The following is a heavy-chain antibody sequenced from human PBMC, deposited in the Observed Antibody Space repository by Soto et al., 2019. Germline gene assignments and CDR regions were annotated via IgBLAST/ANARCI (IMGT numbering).Heavy chain of an antibody. CDR3: ARGKHITIFGVPPRWFDP. Sequence: PSETLSLTCTVSGGSISSYYWSWIRQPPGKGLEWIGYVYYSGSTNYNPSLKSRVTISVDTSKSQFSLKLSSVTAADTAVYYCARGKHITIFGVPPRWFDPWGQGALVTVSS. CDR2: VYYSGST. CDR1: GGSISSYY. V-gene: IGHV4-59*12. D-gene: IGHD3-3*01. J-gene: IGHJ5*02.